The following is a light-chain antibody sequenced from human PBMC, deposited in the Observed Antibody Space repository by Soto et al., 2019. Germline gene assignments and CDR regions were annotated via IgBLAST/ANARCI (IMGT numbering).Light chain of an antibody. Sequence: EGVLTQSPATLSLAPGESATLSCRASQFLSSYLAWYQQKPGQPPRLLIYDTSNRATGIPARFSGSRSGTDFTLTISSLEHEDFGVYFCHQRNKFGQGTRLEIK. CDR3: HQRNK. V-gene: IGKV3-11*01. CDR1: QFLSSY. CDR2: DTS. J-gene: IGKJ5*01.